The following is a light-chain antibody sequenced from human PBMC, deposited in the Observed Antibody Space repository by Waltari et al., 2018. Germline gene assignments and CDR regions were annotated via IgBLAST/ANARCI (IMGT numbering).Light chain of an antibody. V-gene: IGKV3-20*01. J-gene: IGKJ1*01. CDR3: QHYVRLPVT. Sequence: EIVLTQSPGTLSLSPGERATLSCWASQGVGRSLAWYQQKRGQAPRLLIYGASTRASGIPDRFSGSGSGTDFSLTINRLEPEDFAVYYCQHYVRLPVTFGQGTKVEIK. CDR1: QGVGRS. CDR2: GAS.